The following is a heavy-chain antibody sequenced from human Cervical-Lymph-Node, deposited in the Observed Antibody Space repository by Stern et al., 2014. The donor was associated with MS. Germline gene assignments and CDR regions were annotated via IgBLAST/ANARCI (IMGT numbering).Heavy chain of an antibody. Sequence: ELQLLQSGAEVKKPGESLKISCKGSGYSFTSYWIGWVRQMPGQGLEWMGIIYPGDSDTRYSPAVQGQGTISADQSIRPAYLQWNSLKASDTAMYYCARRSGYGYSIDYWGQGTLVTVSS. V-gene: IGHV5-51*01. CDR3: ARRSGYGYSIDY. J-gene: IGHJ4*02. D-gene: IGHD5-18*01. CDR1: GYSFTSYW. CDR2: IYPGDSDT.